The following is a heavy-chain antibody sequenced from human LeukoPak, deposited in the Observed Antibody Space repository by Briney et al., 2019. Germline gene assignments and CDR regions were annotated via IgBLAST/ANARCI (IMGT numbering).Heavy chain of an antibody. CDR3: ARDGGSEGGSYYVHYYYYYYMDV. Sequence: PSETLSLTCTVSGGSISSYYWSWIRRPAGKGLEWIGRIYTGGSTNYNPSLKSRVTMSVDTFKNQFSLKLSSVTAADTAVYYCARDGGSEGGSYYVHYYYYYYMDVWGKGTTVTVSS. V-gene: IGHV4-4*07. CDR2: IYTGGST. J-gene: IGHJ6*03. D-gene: IGHD1-26*01. CDR1: GGSISSYY.